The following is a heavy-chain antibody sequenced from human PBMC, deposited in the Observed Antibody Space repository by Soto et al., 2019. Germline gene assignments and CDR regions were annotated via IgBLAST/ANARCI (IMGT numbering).Heavy chain of an antibody. J-gene: IGHJ6*02. V-gene: IGHV3-33*01. CDR3: ARGGYCSGGSCYVYYGMDV. CDR2: IWYDGSNK. Sequence: GGSLRLSCAASGFAFSSYGMHWVRQAPGKGLEWVAVIWYDGSNKYYADSVKGRFTISRDNSKNTLYLQMNSLRAEDTAMYYCARGGYCSGGSCYVYYGMDVWGQGTTVTVYS. CDR1: GFAFSSYG. D-gene: IGHD2-15*01.